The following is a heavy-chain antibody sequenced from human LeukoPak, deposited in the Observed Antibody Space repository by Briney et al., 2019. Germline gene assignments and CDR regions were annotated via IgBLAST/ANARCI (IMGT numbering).Heavy chain of an antibody. D-gene: IGHD3-9*01. J-gene: IGHJ6*02. CDR3: ARTGRYYSYYGRDV. V-gene: IGHV1-69*04. Sequence: VASVKVSCKASGGTFSSYAISWVRQAPGQGLEWMGRIIPILGIANYAQKFQGRVTITADKSTSTAYMELSSLRSADTDVCYCARTGRYYSYYGRDVWGQGPTVTVSS. CDR2: IIPILGIA. CDR1: GGTFSSYA.